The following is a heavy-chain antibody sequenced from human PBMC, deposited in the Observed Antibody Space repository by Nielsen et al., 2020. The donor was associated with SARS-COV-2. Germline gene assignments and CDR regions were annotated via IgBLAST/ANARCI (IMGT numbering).Heavy chain of an antibody. J-gene: IGHJ6*02. V-gene: IGHV4-34*01. D-gene: IGHD1-26*01. CDR2: INHSGST. Sequence: PGKGLEWIGEINHSGSTNYNPSLKSRVTISVDTSKNQFPLKLSSVTAADTAVYYCARHPSPQFLATPVYYYGMDVWGQGTTVTVSS. CDR3: ARHPSPQFLATPVYYYGMDV.